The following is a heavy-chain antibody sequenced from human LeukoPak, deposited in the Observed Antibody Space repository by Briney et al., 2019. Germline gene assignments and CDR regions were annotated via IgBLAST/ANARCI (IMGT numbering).Heavy chain of an antibody. J-gene: IGHJ4*02. CDR1: GFTSGDYA. CDR2: IRTKAYEATG. CDR3: ATGADNGVLWFGDFSGI. D-gene: IGHD3-10*01. Sequence: GGCLRLSCTASGFTSGDYAMSWFRQAPGKGLEWVGVIRTKAYEATGEYATSVKGRVSISRDDSTRIAHLQMNSLDPAATALYCCATGADNGVLWFGDFSGIWGQGTLVTVSS. V-gene: IGHV3-49*03.